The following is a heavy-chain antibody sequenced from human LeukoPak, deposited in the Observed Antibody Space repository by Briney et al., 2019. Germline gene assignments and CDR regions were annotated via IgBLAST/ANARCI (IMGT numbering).Heavy chain of an antibody. CDR2: INHSGST. CDR3: ARGGRYYYDSSGYSTDY. D-gene: IGHD3-22*01. CDR1: GGSFSGYY. V-gene: IGHV4-34*01. J-gene: IGHJ4*02. Sequence: SETLSLTCAVYGGSFSGYYWSWIRQPPGKGLEGIGEINHSGSTNYNPSLKSRVTISVDTSKNQFSLKLSSVTAADTAVYYCARGGRYYYDSSGYSTDYWGQGTLVTVSS.